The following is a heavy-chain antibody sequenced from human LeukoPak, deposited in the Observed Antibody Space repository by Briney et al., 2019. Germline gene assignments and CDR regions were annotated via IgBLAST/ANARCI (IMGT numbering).Heavy chain of an antibody. CDR3: AREAGGYYDSSGYPYYYYYGMDV. V-gene: IGHV3-7*01. J-gene: IGHJ6*02. D-gene: IGHD3-22*01. CDR1: GFTFSNYW. CDR2: IKQDGSEK. Sequence: PGGSLRLSCAASGFTFSNYWMSWVRQAPGKGLEWVANIKQDGSEKYYVDSVKGRFTISRDNAKNSLYLQMNSLRAEDTAVYYCAREAGGYYDSSGYPYYYYYGMDVWGQGTTVTVSS.